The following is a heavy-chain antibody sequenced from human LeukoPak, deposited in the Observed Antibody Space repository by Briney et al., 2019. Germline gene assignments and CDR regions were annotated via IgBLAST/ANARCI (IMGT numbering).Heavy chain of an antibody. D-gene: IGHD3-9*01. V-gene: IGHV4-34*01. J-gene: IGHJ6*03. CDR2: INRSGIT. CDR1: DESFKNYF. Sequence: PSETLSLTCAVYDESFKNYFWNWIRQSPGKGLEWIGEINRSGITNYNPSLKGRLTMSADMSKNHFSLNLTSVTAADTAVYFCARGRKYYDILTGYYRPSHYFYMDVWGNGTTVTVSS. CDR3: ARGRKYYDILTGYYRPSHYFYMDV.